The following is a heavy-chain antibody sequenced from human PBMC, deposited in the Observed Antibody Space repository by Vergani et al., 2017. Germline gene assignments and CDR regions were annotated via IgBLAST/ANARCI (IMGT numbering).Heavy chain of an antibody. V-gene: IGHV3-49*03. CDR3: VRDQVTMLRGSDALDI. D-gene: IGHD3-10*01. CDR1: GFTFGYYA. J-gene: IGHJ3*02. Sequence: EVQLVESGGDLVQPGRSLRLPCTASGFTFGYYAMDWFRQAPGQGLEWVGGIRSKAYGQATIYAASVKGRVTISRDDYKSIAYLQMNNLQTEDTAMYYCVRDQVTMLRGSDALDIWGQGTMVTVSS. CDR2: IRSKAYGQAT.